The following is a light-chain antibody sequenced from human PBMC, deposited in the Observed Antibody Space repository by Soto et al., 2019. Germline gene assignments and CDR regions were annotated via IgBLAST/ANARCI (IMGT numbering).Light chain of an antibody. CDR3: SSYTSSSTLV. Sequence: QSALTQPASVSGSPGQSITISCTGTSSDVGGYNYVSWYQQHPGKAPKLMIYEVSNRPSGVSNRFSGSKSGNTASLTISGLQADDEADYYCSSYTSSSTLVFGPGTKVTVL. CDR1: SSDVGGYNY. CDR2: EVS. V-gene: IGLV2-14*01. J-gene: IGLJ1*01.